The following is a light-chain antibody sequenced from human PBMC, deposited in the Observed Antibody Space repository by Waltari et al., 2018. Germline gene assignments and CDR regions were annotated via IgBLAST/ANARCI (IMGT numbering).Light chain of an antibody. CDR2: EVS. J-gene: IGLJ2*01. CDR1: SSDVGGYNY. Sequence: QSALTQPPSASGSPGQSVTISCTGTSSDVGGYNYVSWYQQHPGKAPKLMIYEVSKRPPGVPDRCSGSKSGNTASLTVSGLQAEDEADYYCSSYAGSNPVFGGGTKLTVL. CDR3: SSYAGSNPV. V-gene: IGLV2-8*01.